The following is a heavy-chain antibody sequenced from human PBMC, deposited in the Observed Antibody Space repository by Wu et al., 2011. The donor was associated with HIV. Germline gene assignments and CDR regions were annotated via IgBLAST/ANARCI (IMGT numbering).Heavy chain of an antibody. J-gene: IGHJ6*03. D-gene: IGHD2/OR15-2a*01. Sequence: QVQLVQSGTEVKKPGSSVKVSCKSSGDTDSRYAITWVRQAPGQGLEWVGRIVPKIGTVNNAEKFRGRTTITADEAPNTVSLELSGLTSDDTAVYYCAREGLLSAYHYYYTDVWGKGTTVIASS. CDR3: AREGLLSAYHYYYTDV. V-gene: IGHV1-69*11. CDR1: GDTDSRYA. CDR2: IVPKIGTV.